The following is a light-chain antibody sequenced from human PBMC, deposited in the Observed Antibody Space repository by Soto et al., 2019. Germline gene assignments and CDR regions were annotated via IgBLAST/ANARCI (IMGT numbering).Light chain of an antibody. J-gene: IGLJ1*01. V-gene: IGLV2-14*01. CDR1: INDIGTFPF. Sequence: QSSLTQPASVSGSPGQSLTISCTGTINDIGTFPFVSWYQQHPGRAPKVIIYEVDKRPSGVSNRFSGSKSGNTATLTISGLQAEDEADYYCNSYTNTAARVFGTGTKLTVL. CDR2: EVD. CDR3: NSYTNTAARV.